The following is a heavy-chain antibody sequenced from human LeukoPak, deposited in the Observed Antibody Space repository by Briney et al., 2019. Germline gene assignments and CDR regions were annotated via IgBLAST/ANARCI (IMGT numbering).Heavy chain of an antibody. CDR2: ISGSGGST. CDR1: GFTLSSYA. V-gene: IGHV3-23*01. Sequence: PGGSLRLSCAASGFTLSSYAMSWVRQTPEKGLEWVSAISGSGGSTYYADSVKGRFTISRDNSKNTLYLQMNSLRAEDTAVYYCAKVSGRSTTFPMDVWGKGTTVTVSS. CDR3: AKVSGRSTTFPMDV. J-gene: IGHJ6*03. D-gene: IGHD2/OR15-2a*01.